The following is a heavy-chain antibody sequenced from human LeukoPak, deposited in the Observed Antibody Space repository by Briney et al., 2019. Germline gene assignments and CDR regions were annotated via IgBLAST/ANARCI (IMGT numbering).Heavy chain of an antibody. V-gene: IGHV3-30*02. CDR1: GFSFTSYA. J-gene: IGHJ4*02. Sequence: GGSLRLSCAASGFSFTSYAMHWVRQAPGKGLEWVAFIRDDGNNIHYADSVKDRFTISRGNSKNTLYLQMNSLRAEDTAVYYCAAGAFFDYWGQGTLVTVSS. CDR3: AAGAFFDY. D-gene: IGHD3-10*01. CDR2: IRDDGNNI.